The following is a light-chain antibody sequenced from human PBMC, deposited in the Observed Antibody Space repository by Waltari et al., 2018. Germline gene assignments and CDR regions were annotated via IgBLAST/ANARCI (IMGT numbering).Light chain of an antibody. Sequence: QLVLTQSPSASASLGASVKLTCTLSSGHSSTVIAWLQQHPEKGPRYLMKVDSDGSHSKGEGIPYRFSGPRAGAERHLTLAHLPAEDEADYYCRTGGRGTWVFGGGTKLTIL. CDR2: VDSDGSH. V-gene: IGLV4-69*01. J-gene: IGLJ3*02. CDR3: RTGGRGTWV. CDR1: SGHSSTV.